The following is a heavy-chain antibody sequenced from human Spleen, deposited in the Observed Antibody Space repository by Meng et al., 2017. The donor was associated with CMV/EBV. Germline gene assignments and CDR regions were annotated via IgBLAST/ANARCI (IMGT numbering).Heavy chain of an antibody. CDR1: GFTFSNYN. Sequence: GESLKISCAASGFTFSNYNMNWVRQAPGKGLEWVSSISTSSSYIYYADSVKGRFTISRDNANNSLYLQMNSLRAEDTAVYYCARTGGVVINRLDYWGQGILVTVSS. CDR3: ARTGGVVINRLDY. CDR2: ISTSSSYI. D-gene: IGHD3-3*01. V-gene: IGHV3-21*01. J-gene: IGHJ4*02.